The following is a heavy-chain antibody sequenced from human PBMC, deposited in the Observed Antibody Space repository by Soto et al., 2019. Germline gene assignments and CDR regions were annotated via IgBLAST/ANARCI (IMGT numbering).Heavy chain of an antibody. CDR2: IVPIFGA. D-gene: IGHD2-15*01. V-gene: IGHV1-69*12. J-gene: IGHJ6*02. Sequence: QVQLVQSGAEVKKPGSSVKVSCKSSGGTFSNYGFSWVRQAPGQGLECMGVIVPIFGAEHPQKFQGRVTITADESXNXXFMDRRGLRSEDTAVYYCARGGSDEEGRGYYQGPVWGQGTTVTVSS. CDR1: GGTFSNYG. CDR3: ARGGSDEEGRGYYQGPV.